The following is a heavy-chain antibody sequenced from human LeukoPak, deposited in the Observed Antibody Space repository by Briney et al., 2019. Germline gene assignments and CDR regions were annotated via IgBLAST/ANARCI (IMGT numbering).Heavy chain of an antibody. V-gene: IGHV4-34*01. D-gene: IGHD5-18*01. CDR2: IDHSGST. J-gene: IGHJ2*01. CDR1: GGSFSGNY. Sequence: PAETLSLTCAVYGGSFSGNYWSWIRQPPGKGLEWIGEIDHSGSTNYNPSLKSRVTISVDTSKNQFSLRLSSVTAADTAVYYCARVAYSYGHYLYFDLWGRGTL. CDR3: ARVAYSYGHYLYFDL.